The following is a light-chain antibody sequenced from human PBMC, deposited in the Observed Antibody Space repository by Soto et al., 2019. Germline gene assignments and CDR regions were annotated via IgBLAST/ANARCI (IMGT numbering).Light chain of an antibody. CDR2: AAS. Sequence: DTQMTQSPSTLSASVGDRVTITCRASQSVSMWLAWYQQKPGKAPRLLIYAASDLESGVPSRFSGSGSGTEFTLTINGLQPEDAATYYCQQYNTYLTWTFGQGTKVEI. CDR3: QQYNTYLTWT. J-gene: IGKJ1*01. V-gene: IGKV1-5*01. CDR1: QSVSMW.